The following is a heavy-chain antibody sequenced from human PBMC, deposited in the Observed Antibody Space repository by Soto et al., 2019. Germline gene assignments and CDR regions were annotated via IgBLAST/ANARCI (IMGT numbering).Heavy chain of an antibody. CDR1: GGSISSGGYS. V-gene: IGHV4-30-2*01. D-gene: IGHD4-4*01. CDR2: IYHSGST. CDR3: ASGMTTGTTYDY. Sequence: QLQLQESGSGLVKPSQTLSLTCAVSGGSISSGGYSWSWIRQPPGKGLEWIGDIYHSGSTYYNPSLKSRVTLAVDRSKNQFSLNLSSVTAADTAVYYCASGMTTGTTYDYWGQGTLVTVSS. J-gene: IGHJ4*02.